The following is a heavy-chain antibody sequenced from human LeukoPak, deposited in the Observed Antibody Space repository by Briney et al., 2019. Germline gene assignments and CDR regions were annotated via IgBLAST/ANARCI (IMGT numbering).Heavy chain of an antibody. J-gene: IGHJ4*02. CDR1: GFTFSSYA. V-gene: IGHV3-23*01. CDR2: ISGSGGST. CDR3: AKRPTQIYRYFDGDFDY. D-gene: IGHD3-9*01. Sequence: PGGSLRLSCAASGFTFSSYAMSWVRQAPGKGLEWVSAISGSGGSTYYADSVKGRFTISRDNSKNTLYLQMNSLRAEDTAVYYCAKRPTQIYRYFDGDFDYWGQGTLVTVSS.